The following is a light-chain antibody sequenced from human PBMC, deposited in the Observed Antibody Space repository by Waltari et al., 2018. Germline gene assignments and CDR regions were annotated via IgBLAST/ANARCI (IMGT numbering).Light chain of an antibody. CDR2: DVS. CDR1: SRDGGGDVS. J-gene: IGLJ2*01. V-gene: IGLV2-14*03. Sequence: QSALTQPASVSGSPGQSITVSCTGSSRDGGGDVSVSWYQDLPGQAPKVIIYDVSSRPSGVSDRFSGSKSGNTASLTISGLQAEDEANYYCCSQSSNNGVIFGGGTKVTVL. CDR3: CSQSSNNGVI.